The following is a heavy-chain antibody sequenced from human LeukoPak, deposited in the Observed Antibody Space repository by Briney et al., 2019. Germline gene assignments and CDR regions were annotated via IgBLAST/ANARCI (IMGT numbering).Heavy chain of an antibody. V-gene: IGHV4-34*01. D-gene: IGHD1-1*01. J-gene: IGHJ4*02. CDR1: GGSFSGYY. CDR3: ARDEGGTTYY. CDR2: IYYSGST. Sequence: SETLSLTCAVYGGSFSGYYWSWIRQPPGKGLEWIGSIYYSGSTYYNPSLKSRVTISVDTSKNQFSLKLSSVTAADTAVYYCARDEGGTTYYWGQGTLVTVSS.